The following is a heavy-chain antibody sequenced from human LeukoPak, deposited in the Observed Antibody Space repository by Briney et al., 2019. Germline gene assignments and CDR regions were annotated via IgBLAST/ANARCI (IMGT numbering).Heavy chain of an antibody. CDR1: GYTFTSYG. V-gene: IGHV1-18*01. J-gene: IGHJ4*02. CDR3: ARDRNYYDNSGLDY. CDR2: ISAYNGNT. Sequence: GASVKVSCKASGYTFTSYGISWVRQAPGQGHEWMGWISAYNGNTNYAQKLRGRVTMTTDTSTSTAYMELRSLRSDDTAVYYCARDRNYYDNSGLDYWGQGTLVTVSS. D-gene: IGHD3-22*01.